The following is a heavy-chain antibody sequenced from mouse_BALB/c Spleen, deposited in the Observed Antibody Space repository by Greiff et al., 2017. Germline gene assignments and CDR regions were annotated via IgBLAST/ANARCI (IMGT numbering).Heavy chain of an antibody. Sequence: EVKLVESGGDLVKPGGSLKLSCAASGFTFSSYGMSWVRQTPDKRLEWVATISSGGSYTYYPDSVTGRFTISRDNAKNTLYLQMSSLKSEDTAMYYCARQTTVVVYYYAMDYWGQGTSVTVSS. D-gene: IGHD1-1*01. J-gene: IGHJ4*01. CDR1: GFTFSSYG. V-gene: IGHV5-6*01. CDR2: ISSGGSYT. CDR3: ARQTTVVVYYYAMDY.